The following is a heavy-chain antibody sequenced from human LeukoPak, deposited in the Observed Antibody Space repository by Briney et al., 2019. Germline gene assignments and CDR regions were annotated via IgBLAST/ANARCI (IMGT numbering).Heavy chain of an antibody. Sequence: ASVKASCKASGYTFTSNYIHWVRQAPGQGLEWMGMIYPRDGSTSYAQKFQGRVTVTRDTSTSAVHMELSGLRSEDTAVYYCARDQEGFDYWGQGALVTVSS. CDR3: ARDQEGFDY. CDR1: GYTFTSNY. J-gene: IGHJ4*02. CDR2: IYPRDGST. V-gene: IGHV1-46*01.